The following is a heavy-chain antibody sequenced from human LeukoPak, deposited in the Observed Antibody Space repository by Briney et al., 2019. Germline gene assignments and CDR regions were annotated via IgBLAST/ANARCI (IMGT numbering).Heavy chain of an antibody. CDR1: GFTFSTYA. J-gene: IGHJ4*02. CDR2: ISGTGGST. D-gene: IGHD6-19*01. CDR3: ARDRGTAVAGTGYFDY. Sequence: GGSLRLSCAASGFTFSTYAMTWVRQAPGKGLEWVSLISGTGGSTYYTDSVKGRFTISRDNSKNTLYLQMNSLRAEDTAVYYCARDRGTAVAGTGYFDYWGQGTLVTVSS. V-gene: IGHV3-23*01.